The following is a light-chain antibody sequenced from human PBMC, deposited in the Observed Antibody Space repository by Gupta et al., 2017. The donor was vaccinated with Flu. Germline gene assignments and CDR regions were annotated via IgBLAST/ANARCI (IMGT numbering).Light chain of an antibody. V-gene: IGKV3-20*01. CDR1: QTVSSNY. CDR2: GAS. Sequence: GTLSLSPGERATLSCRASQTVSSNYLAWYQQKPGQAPRLLIYGASSRATGIPDRFSGSGSGTDFTLTISRLEPEDFAVYYCQQYVSSPRTFGQGTKVEIK. J-gene: IGKJ1*01. CDR3: QQYVSSPRT.